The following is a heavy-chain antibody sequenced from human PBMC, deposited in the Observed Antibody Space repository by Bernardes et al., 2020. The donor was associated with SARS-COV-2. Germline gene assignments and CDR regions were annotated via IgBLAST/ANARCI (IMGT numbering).Heavy chain of an antibody. CDR3: ARASGPFDY. Sequence: GGSLRLSCAGSGFSFSTYGMHWVRQPPGKGLEWVAVIWFDGSNKYYADSVEGRFIISRDNSKNTLYLQMNSLRAEDTAVYYCARASGPFDYWGQGTLVTVSS. CDR2: IWFDGSNK. J-gene: IGHJ4*02. D-gene: IGHD5-12*01. CDR1: GFSFSTYG. V-gene: IGHV3-33*01.